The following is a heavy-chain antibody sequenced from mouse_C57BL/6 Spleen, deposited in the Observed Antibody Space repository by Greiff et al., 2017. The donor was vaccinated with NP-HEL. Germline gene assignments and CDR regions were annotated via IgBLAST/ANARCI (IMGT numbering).Heavy chain of an antibody. Sequence: VQLQQPGAELVKPGASVKMSCKASGYTFTSYWITWVKQRPGQGLEWIGDIYPGSGSTNYNEKFKSTATLTVDSSSSTAYMQHSSLTSEDSAVYYCAREGTNFDYWGQGTTLTVSS. D-gene: IGHD3-3*01. CDR2: IYPGSGST. CDR1: GYTFTSYW. CDR3: AREGTNFDY. J-gene: IGHJ2*01. V-gene: IGHV1-55*01.